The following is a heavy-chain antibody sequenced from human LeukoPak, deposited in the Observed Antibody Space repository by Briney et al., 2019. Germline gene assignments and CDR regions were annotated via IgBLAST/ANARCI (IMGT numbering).Heavy chain of an antibody. D-gene: IGHD3-22*01. CDR1: GYTFTSYD. V-gene: IGHV1-8*01. Sequence: ASVKVSCKASGYTFTSYDINWVRQATGQGLGGMGWMNPNSGNTGYAQKFQGRVTMTRNTSISTAYMELSSLRSEDTAVYYCARGQYDSSGYAFDYWGQGTLVTVSS. J-gene: IGHJ4*02. CDR3: ARGQYDSSGYAFDY. CDR2: MNPNSGNT.